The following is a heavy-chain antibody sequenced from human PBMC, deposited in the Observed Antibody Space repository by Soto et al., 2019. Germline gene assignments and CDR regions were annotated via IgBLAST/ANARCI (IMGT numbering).Heavy chain of an antibody. CDR2: IWYDGSNK. D-gene: IGHD3-22*01. CDR1: GFTFSSYG. V-gene: IGHV3-33*01. CDR3: ARSRPDYYDRSGYYGAYGMDV. J-gene: IGHJ6*02. Sequence: GGSLRLSCAASGFTFSSYGMHWVRQAPGKGLEWVAVIWYDGSNKNYADSVKGRFTISRDNSKNTLYLQMNSLRAEDTAVYYCARSRPDYYDRSGYYGAYGMDVWGQGTTVTVSS.